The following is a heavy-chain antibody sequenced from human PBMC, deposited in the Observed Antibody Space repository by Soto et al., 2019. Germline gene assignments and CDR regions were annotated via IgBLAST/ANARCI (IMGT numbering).Heavy chain of an antibody. Sequence: QVQLQESGPGLVKPSQTLSLTCSVSGRSITTDGYYWSWIRQHPGKGLEWIGIVFYSGSTSYNPSLKSRVDMSLDRSKNHFTLELRSMTAADTGLYYCAAQSSYGDPMGYWGQGTLVTVSS. CDR2: VFYSGST. D-gene: IGHD4-17*01. CDR1: GRSITTDGYY. J-gene: IGHJ4*02. V-gene: IGHV4-31*03. CDR3: AAQSSYGDPMGY.